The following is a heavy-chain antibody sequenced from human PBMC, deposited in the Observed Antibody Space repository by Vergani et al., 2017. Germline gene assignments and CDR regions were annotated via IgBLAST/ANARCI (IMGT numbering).Heavy chain of an antibody. CDR2: INSNSGGT. V-gene: IGHV1-2*02. J-gene: IGHJ4*02. CDR3: ARESPGMEYSV. D-gene: IGHD1-26*01. CDR1: GYIFTGYY. Sequence: QVQLVQSGAEVKKPGASVKVSCKASGYIFTGYYMHWVRQAPGQGLEWIGWINSNSGGTNYAQKFQGRVTMTRNTSISTAYMELSRLRSDDTAVYYCARESPGMEYSVWGQGTLVTVSS.